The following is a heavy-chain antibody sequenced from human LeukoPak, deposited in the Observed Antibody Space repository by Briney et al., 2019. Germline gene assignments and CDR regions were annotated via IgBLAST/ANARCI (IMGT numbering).Heavy chain of an antibody. Sequence: GGSLRHSCAASGLTFRSYSMSWVRQAPGKGLYWVSGISASGSNTYYADSVKGRFTISRDNSKNTLYLQMNSLSAEDTAVYYCAKDAAGPEYWGQGTLVTVSS. CDR3: AKDAAGPEY. CDR1: GLTFRSYS. V-gene: IGHV3-23*01. D-gene: IGHD6-13*01. CDR2: ISASGSNT. J-gene: IGHJ4*02.